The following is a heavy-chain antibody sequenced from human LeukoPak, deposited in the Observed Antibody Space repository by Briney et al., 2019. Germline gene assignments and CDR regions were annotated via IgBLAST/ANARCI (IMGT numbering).Heavy chain of an antibody. CDR1: GGSISSYYW. V-gene: IGHV2-5*01. J-gene: IGHJ4*02. CDR2: IYWNNDK. Sequence: TLSLTCTVSGGSISSYYWSWIRQPPGKGLEWLALIYWNNDKRYSPSLKSRLTITKDTSKNQVVLTMTNMDPVDTATYYCAHSNYDFWSGYDYWGQGTLVTVSS. D-gene: IGHD3-3*01. CDR3: AHSNYDFWSGYDY.